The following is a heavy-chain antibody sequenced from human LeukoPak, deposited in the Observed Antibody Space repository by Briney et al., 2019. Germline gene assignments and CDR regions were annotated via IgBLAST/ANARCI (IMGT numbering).Heavy chain of an antibody. CDR2: MSGSGGST. CDR1: GFTFSSYA. Sequence: GGSLRLSCAASGFTFSSYAMSWVRQAPGKGREWVSAMSGSGGSTYYADSVKGRCTISRDNSKNTLYLQMNSLRAEDTAVYYCAKDRCSNGIGCLYYYMDVWGKGTTVTIS. CDR3: AKDRCSNGIGCLYYYMDV. V-gene: IGHV3-23*01. J-gene: IGHJ6*03. D-gene: IGHD2-8*01.